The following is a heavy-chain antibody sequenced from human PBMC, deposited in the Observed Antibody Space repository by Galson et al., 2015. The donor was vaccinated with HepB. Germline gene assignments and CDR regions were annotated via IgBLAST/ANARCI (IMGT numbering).Heavy chain of an antibody. CDR3: ARGVSSSSRYDGDYYYYYAMDV. Sequence: ETLSLTCAVYGGSFSGYYWSWIRQPPGKGLEWIGEINHGGSTNYNPSLKSRVTMSVDTSMNQFSLKLSSVTAADTAVYYCARGVSSSSRYDGDYYYYYAMDVWGQGTTVTVSS. V-gene: IGHV4-34*01. J-gene: IGHJ6*02. D-gene: IGHD6-13*01. CDR1: GGSFSGYY. CDR2: INHGGST.